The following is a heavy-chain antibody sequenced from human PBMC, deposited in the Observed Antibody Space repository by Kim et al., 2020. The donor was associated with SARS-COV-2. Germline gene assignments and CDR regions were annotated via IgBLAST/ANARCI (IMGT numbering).Heavy chain of an antibody. J-gene: IGHJ4*02. CDR3: AREAVAGSFDH. V-gene: IGHV1-3*01. CDR2: KT. D-gene: IGHD6-19*01. Sequence: KTRYAHKSRAGVSLARDTSATTAYLELSGLRSEDTAVYYCAREAVAGSFDHWGQGTLVTVSS.